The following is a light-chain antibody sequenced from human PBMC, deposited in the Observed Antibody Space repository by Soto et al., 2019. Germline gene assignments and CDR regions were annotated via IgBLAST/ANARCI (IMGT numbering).Light chain of an antibody. CDR1: QSILFSSNNKNY. Sequence: DIVMTQSPDSLAVSLGERATINCKSSQSILFSSNNKNYLTWYQQKPGQPPKPLIYWASTRDSGVPDRFSGSGSGTDFTPTITSLQAEDVAVYYCQQYYSTPVTFGGGTKVEIK. J-gene: IGKJ4*01. CDR3: QQYYSTPVT. V-gene: IGKV4-1*01. CDR2: WAS.